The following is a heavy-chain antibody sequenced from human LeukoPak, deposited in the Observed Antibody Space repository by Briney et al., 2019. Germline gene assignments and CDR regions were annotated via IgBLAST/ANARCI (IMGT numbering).Heavy chain of an antibody. D-gene: IGHD2-21*02. CDR3: ARRGGTVTALDY. CDR2: INPSGGST. Sequence: ASVKVSCKASGYTFTSYYMHWVRQAPGQGLEWMGIINPSGGSTSYAQKFQGRVTMTRDTSTSTAYMELSSLRSEDTAVYYCARRGGTVTALDYWGQGTLVTVSS. J-gene: IGHJ4*02. V-gene: IGHV1-46*03. CDR1: GYTFTSYY.